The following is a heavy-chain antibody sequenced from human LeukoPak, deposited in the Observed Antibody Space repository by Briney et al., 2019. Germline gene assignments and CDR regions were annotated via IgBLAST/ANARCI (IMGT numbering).Heavy chain of an antibody. CDR1: GYTFTSYG. Sequence: ASVKVSCKASGYTFTSYGISWVRQAPGQGLEWMGWISAYNGNTNYAQKLQGRVTMTTDTSTSTAYMELRSLRSDDTAVYYCARLKITMVRGVITTYYFDYWGQGTLVTVSS. J-gene: IGHJ4*02. V-gene: IGHV1-18*01. D-gene: IGHD3-10*01. CDR3: ARLKITMVRGVITTYYFDY. CDR2: ISAYNGNT.